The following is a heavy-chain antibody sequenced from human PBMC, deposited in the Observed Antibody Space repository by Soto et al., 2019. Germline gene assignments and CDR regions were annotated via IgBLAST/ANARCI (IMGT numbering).Heavy chain of an antibody. V-gene: IGHV3-49*04. CDR3: TRDYCSGGSSPHYGY. J-gene: IGHJ4*02. CDR2: IRSKAYGGTT. CDR1: GFTFSSYA. Sequence: GRSLRLSCAASGFTFSSYAMSWVRQAPGKGLEWVGFIRSKAYGGTTEYAASVKGRFTISRDDSKSIAYLQMNSLKTEDTAVYYCTRDYCSGGSSPHYGYCGQGTLVTVSS. D-gene: IGHD2-15*01.